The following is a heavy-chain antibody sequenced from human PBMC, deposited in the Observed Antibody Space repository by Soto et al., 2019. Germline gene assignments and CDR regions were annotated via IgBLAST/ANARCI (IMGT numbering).Heavy chain of an antibody. CDR2: ISSSGSTI. CDR3: ARDTRRDVAVVPAATHGDAFDI. CDR1: GFTFSDYY. J-gene: IGHJ3*02. V-gene: IGHV3-11*01. Sequence: GGSLRLSCAASGFTFSDYYMSWIRQAPGKGLEWVSYISSSGSTIYYADSVKGRFTISRDNAKNSLYLQMNSLRAEDTAVYYCARDTRRDVAVVPAATHGDAFDIWGQGTMVTVSS. D-gene: IGHD2-2*01.